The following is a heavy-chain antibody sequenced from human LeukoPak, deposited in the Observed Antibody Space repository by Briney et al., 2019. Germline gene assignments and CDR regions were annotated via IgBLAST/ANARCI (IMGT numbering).Heavy chain of an antibody. CDR1: GGSISSSSYY. CDR3: ARQGKVGGYSYGIDY. Sequence: SETLSLTCTVSGGSISSSSYYWGWIRQAPGKGLEWIGSIYYSGSTYYNPSLKSRVTISVDTSKNQFSLKLSSVTAADTAVYYCARQGKVGGYSYGIDYWGQGTLVTGSS. V-gene: IGHV4-39*01. J-gene: IGHJ4*02. D-gene: IGHD5-18*01. CDR2: IYYSGST.